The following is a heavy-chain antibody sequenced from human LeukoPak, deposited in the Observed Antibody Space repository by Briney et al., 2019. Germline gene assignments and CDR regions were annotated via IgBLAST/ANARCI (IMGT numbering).Heavy chain of an antibody. D-gene: IGHD3-22*01. CDR1: GFTFSSYG. CDR3: ANYYDSSGYYSGPGY. V-gene: IGHV3-30*18. CDR2: ISYDGSNK. Sequence: GGSLRLSCAASGFTFSSYGMHWVRQAPGKGLEWVAVISYDGSNKYYADSVKGRFTTSRDNSKNTLYLQMNSLRAEDTAVYYCANYYDSSGYYSGPGYWGQGTLVTVSS. J-gene: IGHJ4*02.